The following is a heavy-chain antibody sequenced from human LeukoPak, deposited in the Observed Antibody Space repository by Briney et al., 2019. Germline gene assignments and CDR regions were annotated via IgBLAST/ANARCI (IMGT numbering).Heavy chain of an antibody. D-gene: IGHD1-1*01. CDR2: IRSKACGETA. V-gene: IGHV3-49*03. CDR3: TRDRGAYNLYDY. Sequence: GGSLRLSCTASGFTFGDYAMSWIRQAPGKGLEWVGFIRSKACGETADYAASVKGRFTISRDDSKAIAYLQMNSPKTEDTAVYHCTRDRGAYNLYDYWGQGTLVTVSS. CDR1: GFTFGDYA. J-gene: IGHJ4*02.